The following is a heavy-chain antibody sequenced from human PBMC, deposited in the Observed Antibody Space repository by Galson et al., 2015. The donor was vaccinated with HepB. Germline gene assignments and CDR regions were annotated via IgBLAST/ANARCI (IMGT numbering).Heavy chain of an antibody. CDR1: GYTFTSYY. V-gene: IGHV1-46*01. J-gene: IGHJ4*02. Sequence: SVKVSCKASGYTFTSYYMHWVRQAPGQGLEWMGIINPSGGSTSYAQKFQGRVTMTRDTSTSTVYMELSSLRSEDTAVYYCAREWLLGPRDRFGFDYWGQGTLVTVSS. CDR2: INPSGGST. D-gene: IGHD3-22*01. CDR3: AREWLLGPRDRFGFDY.